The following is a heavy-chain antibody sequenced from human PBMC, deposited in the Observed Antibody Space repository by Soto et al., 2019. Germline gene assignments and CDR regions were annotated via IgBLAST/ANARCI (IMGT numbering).Heavy chain of an antibody. D-gene: IGHD6-19*01. V-gene: IGHV1-2*02. CDR3: ARGEWQWLVRMNFAY. Sequence: ASVKVSCKASGYTFTGYYMHWVRQAPGQGLEWMGWINPNSGGTNYAQKFQGRVTMTRDTSISTAYMELSRLRSDDTAVYYCARGEWQWLVRMNFAYWGQGILVTVSS. CDR2: INPNSGGT. CDR1: GYTFTGYY. J-gene: IGHJ4*02.